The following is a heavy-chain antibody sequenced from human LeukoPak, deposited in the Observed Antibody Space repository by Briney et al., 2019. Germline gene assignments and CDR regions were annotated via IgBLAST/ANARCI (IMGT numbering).Heavy chain of an antibody. J-gene: IGHJ4*02. CDR2: TNSDGSSI. CDR1: GFTFSSYW. D-gene: IGHD6-13*01. CDR3: VRAAAASFDY. V-gene: IGHV3-74*01. Sequence: GGSLRLSCAASGFTFSSYWMHWVRQAPGKGLVWVSRTNSDGSSISCADSVKGRFTISRDNAKNTLYLQMNSLRAEDTAVYYCVRAAAASFDYWGQGTLVTVSS.